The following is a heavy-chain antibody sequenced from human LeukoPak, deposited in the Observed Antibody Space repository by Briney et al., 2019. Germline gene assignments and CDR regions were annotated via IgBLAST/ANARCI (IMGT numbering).Heavy chain of an antibody. D-gene: IGHD2-21*01. Sequence: SVKVSCKASGGTLRTYAINWVRQAPGQGLEWMGRIIPIFDSTIYAQKFQDRVTLSTDESTNTAYMELTSLISEDTAVYYCARGLRPGADHSPYFYYFDVWGKGTTVTVSS. CDR2: IIPIFDST. CDR1: GGTLRTYA. V-gene: IGHV1-69*05. J-gene: IGHJ6*03. CDR3: ARGLRPGADHSPYFYYFDV.